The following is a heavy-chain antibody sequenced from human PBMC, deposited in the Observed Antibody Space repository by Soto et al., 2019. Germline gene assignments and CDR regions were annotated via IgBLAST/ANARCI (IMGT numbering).Heavy chain of an antibody. Sequence: QVQLQQWGAGLLKPSETLSLTCAVYGGSFSGYYWSWIRQPPGKGLEWIGEINHSGSTNYNPSLKRRLTISVDTSKNQFSLKLSSVTAAATSVYYCARGRRSVRAFDIWGQGTMVTVSS. CDR2: INHSGST. J-gene: IGHJ3*02. CDR1: GGSFSGYY. V-gene: IGHV4-34*01. CDR3: ARGRRSVRAFDI. D-gene: IGHD2-15*01.